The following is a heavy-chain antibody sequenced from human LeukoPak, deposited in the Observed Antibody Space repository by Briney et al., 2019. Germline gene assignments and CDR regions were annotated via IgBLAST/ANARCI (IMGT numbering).Heavy chain of an antibody. CDR1: GFTFSSYG. CDR3: ARSGVAGTWAIDY. D-gene: IGHD6-19*01. J-gene: IGHJ4*02. V-gene: IGHV3-30*02. Sequence: GGSQRLSCAASGFTFSSYGMHWVRQAPGKGLEWVAFIRYDGSNKYYADSVKGRFTISRDNSKNTLYLQMNSLRAEDTAVYYCARSGVAGTWAIDYWGQGTLVTVSS. CDR2: IRYDGSNK.